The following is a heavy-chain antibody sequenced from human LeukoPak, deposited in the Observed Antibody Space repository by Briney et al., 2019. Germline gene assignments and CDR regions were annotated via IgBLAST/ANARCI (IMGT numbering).Heavy chain of an antibody. D-gene: IGHD1-26*01. J-gene: IGHJ3*02. CDR2: INPDSGGT. CDR1: GYTFTGYY. V-gene: IGHV1-2*02. CDR3: ARVGIVGATFAFDI. Sequence: ASVKVSCKASGYTFTGYYMHWVRQAPGQGLEWMGWINPDSGGTNYAQKFQGRVTMTRDTSISTVYMELSRLRSDDTAVYYCARVGIVGATFAFDIWGQGTMVTVSS.